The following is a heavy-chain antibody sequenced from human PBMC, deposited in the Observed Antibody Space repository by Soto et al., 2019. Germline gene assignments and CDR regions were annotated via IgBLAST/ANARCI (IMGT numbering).Heavy chain of an antibody. CDR2: IIPIFGTA. V-gene: IGHV1-69*13. CDR1: GGTFSSYA. CDR3: ASSIAAAGTPFWYYYYGMDV. Sequence: GASVKVSCKASGGTFSSYAISWVRQAPGQGLEWMGGIIPIFGTANYAQKFQGRVTITADESTSTAYMELNSLRSEDTAVYYCASSIAAAGTPFWYYYYGMDVWGQGTTVTVSS. J-gene: IGHJ6*02. D-gene: IGHD6-13*01.